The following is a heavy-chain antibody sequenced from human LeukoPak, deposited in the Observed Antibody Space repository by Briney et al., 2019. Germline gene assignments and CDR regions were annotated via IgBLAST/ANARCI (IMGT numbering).Heavy chain of an antibody. D-gene: IGHD3-10*01. V-gene: IGHV1-2*06. CDR1: GYTFTGYY. CDR2: INPNSGGT. J-gene: IGHJ6*02. CDR3: ARDSYGSGSMDV. Sequence: ASVKVSCKASGYTFTGYYMHWVRQAPGQGLEWMGRINPNSGGTNYAQKFQGRVTMTRDTPISTAYMELSRLRSDDTAVYYCARDSYGSGSMDVWGQGTTVTVSS.